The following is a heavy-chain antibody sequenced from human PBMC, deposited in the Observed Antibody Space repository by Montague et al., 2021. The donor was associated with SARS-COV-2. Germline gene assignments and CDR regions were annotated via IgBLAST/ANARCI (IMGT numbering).Heavy chain of an antibody. CDR2: ISNSGSTI. CDR1: GFTFSSYE. J-gene: IGHJ6*02. V-gene: IGHV3-48*03. D-gene: IGHD3-9*01. CDR3: AREPPTYYELLTGYDTPSGIGV. Sequence: SLRLSCAASGFTFSSYEMNWVRQAPGKGLEWVSYISNSGSTIYYADSVKGRFTISRDNAKNSLYLQMNSLRAEDTAVYYCAREPPTYYELLTGYDTPSGIGVWGQGTTVTVSS.